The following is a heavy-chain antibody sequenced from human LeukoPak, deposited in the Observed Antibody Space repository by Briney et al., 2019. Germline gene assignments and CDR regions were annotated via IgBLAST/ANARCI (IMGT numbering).Heavy chain of an antibody. J-gene: IGHJ4*02. CDR1: GGSFSGYY. CDR3: ARRYTYYYGSGSYQLDY. D-gene: IGHD3-10*01. V-gene: IGHV4-34*01. CDR2: INHSGST. Sequence: PSETLSLTCAVYGGSFSGYYWSWIRQPPGKGLEWIGEINHSGSTNYNPSLKSRVTISVDTSKNQFSLKLSSVTAADTAVYYCARRYTYYYGSGSYQLDYWGQGTLVTVSS.